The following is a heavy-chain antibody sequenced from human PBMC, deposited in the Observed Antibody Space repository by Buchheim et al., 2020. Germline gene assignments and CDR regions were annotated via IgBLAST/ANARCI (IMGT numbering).Heavy chain of an antibody. CDR2: ISSSSDYR. J-gene: IGHJ6*03. V-gene: IGHV3-11*05. CDR3: AKTPVVVVAAPHYYMDV. D-gene: IGHD2-15*01. CDR1: GFTFSDYY. Sequence: QVQLVESGGAVVQPGRSLRLSCAASGFTFSDYYMSWIRQAPGKGLEWVSYISSSSDYRTYADSVKGRFTISGDNAKNSLYFQMNSLRAEDTAVYYCAKTPVVVVAAPHYYMDVWGKGTT.